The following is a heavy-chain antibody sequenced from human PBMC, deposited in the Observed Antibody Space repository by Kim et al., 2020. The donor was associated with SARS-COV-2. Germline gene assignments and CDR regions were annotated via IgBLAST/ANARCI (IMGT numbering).Heavy chain of an antibody. J-gene: IGHJ4*02. Sequence: GGSLRLSCAASGFTFSSYGMHWVRQAPGKGLEWVAVIWYDGSNKYYADSVKGRFTISRDNSKNTLYLQMNSLRAEDTAVYYCARDSHPTFIYYYDSSGYYLERALDYLGQGTLVTVSS. D-gene: IGHD3-22*01. CDR2: IWYDGSNK. CDR1: GFTFSSYG. V-gene: IGHV3-33*01. CDR3: ARDSHPTFIYYYDSSGYYLERALDY.